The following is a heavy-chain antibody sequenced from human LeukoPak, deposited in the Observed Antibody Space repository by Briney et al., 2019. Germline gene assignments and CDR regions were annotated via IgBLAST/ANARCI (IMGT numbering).Heavy chain of an antibody. Sequence: SVKVSCKASGGTFSSYAISWVRQAPGQGLEWMGGIIPIFGTANYAQKFQGRVTITADESTSTAYMELSSLRSEDTAVYYCARGPLGVVVVAATLYGMDVWGQGTTVTVSS. CDR2: IIPIFGTA. V-gene: IGHV1-69*13. CDR1: GGTFSSYA. D-gene: IGHD2-15*01. J-gene: IGHJ6*02. CDR3: ARGPLGVVVVAATLYGMDV.